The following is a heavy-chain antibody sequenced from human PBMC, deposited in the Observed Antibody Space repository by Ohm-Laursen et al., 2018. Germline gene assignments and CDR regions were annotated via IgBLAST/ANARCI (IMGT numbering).Heavy chain of an antibody. V-gene: IGHV3-23*01. D-gene: IGHD6-19*01. J-gene: IGHJ3*02. CDR2: ISGSGTNT. Sequence: SLRLSCAASGFTFRWYAMSWVRQAPGKGLEWVSGISGSGTNTFYADSVKGRFTISRDNSKNTLYLQMNSLRAEDTAVYYCAKLLSGGLFPPGAFDIWGQGTVVTVSS. CDR3: AKLLSGGLFPPGAFDI. CDR1: GFTFRWYA.